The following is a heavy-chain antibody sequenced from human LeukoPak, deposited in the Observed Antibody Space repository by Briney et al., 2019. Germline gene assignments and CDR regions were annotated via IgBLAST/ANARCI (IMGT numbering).Heavy chain of an antibody. CDR1: GFTFSNYW. CDR3: ARGGYDILTGTSFFDP. D-gene: IGHD3-9*01. Sequence: GGSLRLSCAASGFTFSNYWMSWVRQAPGKGLEWVANIKADGSGNSYVDSVKGRFTISRDNAKNSLYLQMNSLRADDTAVYYCARGGYDILTGTSFFDPWGQGTLVTDSS. CDR2: IKADGSGN. J-gene: IGHJ5*02. V-gene: IGHV3-7*05.